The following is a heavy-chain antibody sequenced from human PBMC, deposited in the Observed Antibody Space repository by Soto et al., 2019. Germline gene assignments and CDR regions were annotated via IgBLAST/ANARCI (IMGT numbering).Heavy chain of an antibody. J-gene: IGHJ4*02. CDR3: AYPLFLEWLFTFDY. D-gene: IGHD3-3*01. CDR1: GFTFSSYA. V-gene: IGHV3-30-3*01. Sequence: RRLSCAASGFTFSSYAMHWVRHAPGKGLAWVAVISYDGSNKYYADSVKGRFTISRDNSKNTLYLQMNSLRAEDTAVYYCAYPLFLEWLFTFDYWGQGTLVTVSS. CDR2: ISYDGSNK.